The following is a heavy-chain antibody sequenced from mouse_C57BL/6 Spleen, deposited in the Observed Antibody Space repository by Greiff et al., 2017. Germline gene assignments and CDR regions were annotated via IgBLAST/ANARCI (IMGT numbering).Heavy chain of an antibody. V-gene: IGHV1-52*01. CDR1: GYTFTSYW. Sequence: VKLQQPGAELVRPGSSVKLSCKASGYTFTSYWMHWVKQRPIQGLEWIGNIDPSDSETHYNQKFKDKATLTVDKSSSTAYMQLSSLTSEDSAVYYCARSATMVTTGDYYAMDYWGQGTSVTVSS. CDR3: ARSATMVTTGDYYAMDY. CDR2: IDPSDSET. J-gene: IGHJ4*01. D-gene: IGHD2-2*01.